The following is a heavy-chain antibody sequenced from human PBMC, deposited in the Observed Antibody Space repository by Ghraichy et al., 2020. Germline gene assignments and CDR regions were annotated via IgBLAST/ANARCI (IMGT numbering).Heavy chain of an antibody. CDR1: GGSISSSSYY. CDR3: ARHSVNTNAFDI. J-gene: IGHJ3*02. D-gene: IGHD3-10*01. V-gene: IGHV4-39*01. CDR2: IYYSGST. Sequence: SETLSLTCTVSGGSISSSSYYWGWIRQPPGKGLEWIGSIYYSGSTYYNPSLKSRVTISVDTSKNQFSLKLSSVTAADTAVYYCARHSVNTNAFDIWGQGTMVTVSS.